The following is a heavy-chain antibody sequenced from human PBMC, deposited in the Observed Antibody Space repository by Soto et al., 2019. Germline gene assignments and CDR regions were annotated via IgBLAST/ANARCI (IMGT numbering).Heavy chain of an antibody. V-gene: IGHV4-4*02. CDR3: ARVNLAAAVEFDY. J-gene: IGHJ4*02. CDR1: SDSVSNNNW. CDR2: VYRTGST. Sequence: QVQLQESGQGLVKPSETMSLTCAVSSDSVSNNNWLGWVRQPPGKGLEWIGEVYRTGSTNYNPSLKSLVTVSMDKSKNLFSLRLFFVTAADTAVYYCARVNLAAAVEFDYWCQGALVTFSS. D-gene: IGHD6-13*01.